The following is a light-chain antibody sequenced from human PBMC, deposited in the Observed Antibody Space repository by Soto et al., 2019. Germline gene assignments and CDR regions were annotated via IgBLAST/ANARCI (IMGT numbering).Light chain of an antibody. CDR3: QQYNSYAIT. CDR2: AAS. J-gene: IGKJ5*01. CDR1: QGISSY. V-gene: IGKV1-8*01. Sequence: AIRMTQSPSSLSASTGDRVTITCRASQGISSYLAWYQQKPGKAPKLLIYAASTLQSGVPSRFSGSRSGPDFTLTIFSLQPDDFATYYCQQYNSYAITVGQGTRLEIK.